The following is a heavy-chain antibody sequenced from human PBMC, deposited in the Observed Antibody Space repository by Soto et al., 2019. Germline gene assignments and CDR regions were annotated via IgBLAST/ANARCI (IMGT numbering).Heavy chain of an antibody. CDR2: ISGSGGST. Sequence: PGGSLRLSCAASGFTFSSYAMSWVRQAPGKGLEWVSAISGSGGSTYYADSVKGRFTISRDNSKNTLYLQMNSLRAEDTAVYYCAKAQTGYCSSTSCYLYYYYYGMDVWGQGTTVTVSS. CDR3: AKAQTGYCSSTSCYLYYYYYGMDV. CDR1: GFTFSSYA. V-gene: IGHV3-23*01. J-gene: IGHJ6*02. D-gene: IGHD2-2*01.